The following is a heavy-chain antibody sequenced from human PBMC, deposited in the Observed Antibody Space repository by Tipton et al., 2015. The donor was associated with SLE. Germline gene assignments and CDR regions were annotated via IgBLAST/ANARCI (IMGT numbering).Heavy chain of an antibody. CDR1: GGSFSGYY. D-gene: IGHD3-16*02. Sequence: TLSLTCAVYGGSFSGYYWSWIRQPPGKGLEWIGEINHSGSTNYNPSLKSRVTVLVDTSKNQFSLKLRSLTAADTAVYYCARREYRLSGLDPWGQGTLVTVSS. CDR3: ARREYRLSGLDP. V-gene: IGHV4-34*01. J-gene: IGHJ5*02. CDR2: INHSGST.